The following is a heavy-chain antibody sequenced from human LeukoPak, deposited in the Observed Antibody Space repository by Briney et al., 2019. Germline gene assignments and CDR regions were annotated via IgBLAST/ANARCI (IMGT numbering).Heavy chain of an antibody. Sequence: SETLSLTCAVYGGSFSGYYWSWIRQPPGKGLEWIGEINHSGSTNYNPSLKSRVTISVDTSKNQFSLKLSSVTGADTAVYYCARGSIAARQSFDYWGQGTLVTVPS. CDR3: ARGSIAARQSFDY. V-gene: IGHV4-34*01. CDR1: GGSFSGYY. D-gene: IGHD6-6*01. J-gene: IGHJ4*02. CDR2: INHSGST.